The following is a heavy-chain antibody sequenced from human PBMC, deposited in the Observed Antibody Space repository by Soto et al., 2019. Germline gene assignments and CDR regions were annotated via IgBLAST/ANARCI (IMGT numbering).Heavy chain of an antibody. Sequence: QVQLVQSGAEVKKPGSSVKVSCKSSGGTFSTSPISWVRQAPGQGLEWMGRIIPLLAIANYAQKFQGRATITADESTTTALLNLSSLRSAGTAVYYCPSVPSYGSGSPLGSWGQGTLVSVSS. CDR2: IIPLLAIA. D-gene: IGHD3-10*01. V-gene: IGHV1-69*02. CDR1: GGTFSTSP. J-gene: IGHJ5*02. CDR3: PSVPSYGSGSPLGS.